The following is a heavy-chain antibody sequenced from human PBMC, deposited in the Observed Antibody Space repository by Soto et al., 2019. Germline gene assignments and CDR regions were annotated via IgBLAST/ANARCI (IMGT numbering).Heavy chain of an antibody. CDR1: GFTFSSYA. CDR3: AKDKEIARITILGVVIVPDY. J-gene: IGHJ4*02. Sequence: EVQLLESGGGLVQPGGSLRLSCAASGFTFSSYAMSWVRQAPGKGLEWVSAISGSGGSTYYADSVKGRFTISRDNSKNTLYLQMNSLRAEDTAVYYCAKDKEIARITILGVVIVPDYWGQGTLVTVSS. V-gene: IGHV3-23*01. D-gene: IGHD3-3*01. CDR2: ISGSGGST.